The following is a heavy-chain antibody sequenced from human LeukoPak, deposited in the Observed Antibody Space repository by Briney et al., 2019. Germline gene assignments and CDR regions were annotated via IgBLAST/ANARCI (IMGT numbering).Heavy chain of an antibody. Sequence: GRSLRLSCAASGFTVSSNYMSWVRQAPGKGLEWVSVIYSGGSTYYADSVKGRFTISRDNSKNTLYLQMNSLRAEDTAVYYCATVPLIDSSGYYYWGQGTLVTVSS. CDR1: GFTVSSNY. CDR2: IYSGGST. J-gene: IGHJ4*02. D-gene: IGHD3-22*01. V-gene: IGHV3-66*01. CDR3: ATVPLIDSSGYYY.